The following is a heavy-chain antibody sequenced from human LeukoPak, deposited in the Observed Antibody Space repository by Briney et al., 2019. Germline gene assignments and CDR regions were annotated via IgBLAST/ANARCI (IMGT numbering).Heavy chain of an antibody. D-gene: IGHD2-2*01. Sequence: GGSLRLSCAASGFTFSSYGVHWVRQAPGKGLEWVAFIRYDGSNKYYADSVKGRFTISRDNSKNTLYLQMNSLRAEDTAVYYCAHGSMYQLDYWRQGTLVTVSS. V-gene: IGHV3-30*02. CDR1: GFTFSSYG. CDR3: AHGSMYQLDY. CDR2: IRYDGSNK. J-gene: IGHJ4*02.